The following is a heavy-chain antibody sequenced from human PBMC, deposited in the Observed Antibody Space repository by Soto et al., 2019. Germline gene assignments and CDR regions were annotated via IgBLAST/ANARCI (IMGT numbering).Heavy chain of an antibody. V-gene: IGHV1-3*01. D-gene: IGHD1-26*01. Sequence: ASVKVSCKASGGTFSSYAMHWVRQAPGQRLEWMGWINAGNGNTKYSQKFQGRVTITRDTSAGTVYMQLSSLTSEDTAVYYCARDDSGFSGSHYIDYFNYWGQGALVTVSS. CDR1: GGTFSSYA. J-gene: IGHJ4*02. CDR2: INAGNGNT. CDR3: ARDDSGFSGSHYIDYFNY.